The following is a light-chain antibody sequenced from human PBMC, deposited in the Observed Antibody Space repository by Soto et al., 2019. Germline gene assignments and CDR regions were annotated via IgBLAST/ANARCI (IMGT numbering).Light chain of an antibody. CDR2: DVN. Sequence: HSALTQPASVSGSPGQSITISCTGTSSDVGDYNYVSWYQQHPGKAPKLMVYDVNARPSGVSNRFSGSKSGNTASLTISGLQAEDEADYYCCSYRRNTWVFGGGTKLTVL. V-gene: IGLV2-14*01. J-gene: IGLJ3*02. CDR1: SSDVGDYNY. CDR3: CSYRRNTWV.